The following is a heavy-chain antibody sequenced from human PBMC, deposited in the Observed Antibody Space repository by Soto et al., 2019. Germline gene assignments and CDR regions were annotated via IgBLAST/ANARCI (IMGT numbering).Heavy chain of an antibody. D-gene: IGHD6-6*01. Sequence: QVQLQESGPGLVKPSETLSLTCTVSGGSVSSGSYYWSWIRQPPGKGLEWIGYIYYSGSTNYNPSLKRRVTISVDTSKNQFSLKLSSVTAADTAVYYCARDSGEYSSIHFDYWGQGTLVTVSS. V-gene: IGHV4-61*01. CDR2: IYYSGST. CDR1: GGSVSSGSYY. J-gene: IGHJ4*02. CDR3: ARDSGEYSSIHFDY.